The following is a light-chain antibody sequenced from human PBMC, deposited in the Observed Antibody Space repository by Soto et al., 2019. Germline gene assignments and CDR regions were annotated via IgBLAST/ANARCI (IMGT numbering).Light chain of an antibody. V-gene: IGLV1-44*01. Sequence: QSALIQPPSASGTPGQRVTIFCSGSNSNIGSNTVNWYQQLPQLAPKLLIYTNNQRPSGVPDRFSGSKSGTSASLAISGLQSEDEADYYCATWDDSLNGWVFGGGTKLTVL. CDR2: TNN. CDR1: NSNIGSNT. J-gene: IGLJ3*02. CDR3: ATWDDSLNGWV.